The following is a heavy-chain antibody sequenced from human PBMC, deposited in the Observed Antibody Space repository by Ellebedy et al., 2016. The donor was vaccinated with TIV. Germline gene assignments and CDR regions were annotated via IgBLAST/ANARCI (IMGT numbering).Heavy chain of an antibody. D-gene: IGHD6-13*01. CDR1: GIIFSNYA. CDR2: ITGRGHRT. Sequence: PGGSLRLSCAASGIIFSNYAMSRVRQAPGKGLECVATITGRGHRTYYVDSVRGRLTISRDNSRNTLYLQMNDLRAEDTAVYYCTRAEPYGTTWYGRDDWGQGTLVTVSS. CDR3: TRAEPYGTTWYGRDD. J-gene: IGHJ4*02. V-gene: IGHV3-23*01.